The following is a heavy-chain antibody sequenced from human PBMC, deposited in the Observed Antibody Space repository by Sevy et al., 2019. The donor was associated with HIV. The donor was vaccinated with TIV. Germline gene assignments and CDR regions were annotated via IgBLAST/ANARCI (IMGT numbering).Heavy chain of an antibody. CDR3: ARVNSGVGTNWFDP. CDR1: GGSISSGAFA. CDR2: IYDSGTT. V-gene: IGHV4-30-2*01. J-gene: IGHJ5*02. D-gene: IGHD2-15*01. Sequence: SETLSLTCAVSGGSISSGAFAWSWIRQPPGKGLEWVGFIYDSGTTHYSPSLKTRVIISLDKSRNQFSLSLTSVTAADTAVYYCARVNSGVGTNWFDPWGQGTLVTVSS.